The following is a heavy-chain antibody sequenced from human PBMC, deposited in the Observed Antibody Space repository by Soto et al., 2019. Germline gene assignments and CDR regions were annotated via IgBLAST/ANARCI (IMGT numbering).Heavy chain of an antibody. V-gene: IGHV1-18*04. J-gene: IGHJ5*02. D-gene: IGHD6-6*01. CDR3: ARGGAAARTYNWFDP. CDR1: GYTFSNYG. CDR2: ISPYNGDT. Sequence: QVQLVQSGAEMTKPGASVKVSCQTSGYTFSNYGISWVRQAPGQGLEWLAWISPYNGDTKYVQGLHGRITVTTDTSTRTSYLELRSLRSDDTALYYCARGGAAARTYNWFDPWGQGTLVTVS.